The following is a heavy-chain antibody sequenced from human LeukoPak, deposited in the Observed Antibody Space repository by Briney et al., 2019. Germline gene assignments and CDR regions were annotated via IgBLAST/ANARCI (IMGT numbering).Heavy chain of an antibody. CDR1: RLTFTADG. V-gene: IGHV3-74*01. CDR2: TNSDGSST. Sequence: GGSLRPSSAPSRLTFTADGMSWVRQAPGKGLAWVSRTNSDGSSTDYADSVKGRFTISRDNAKNTLYLQMNSLRAEDTAVYYCAADTVHSAVGIDYWGQGTLVTVSS. CDR3: AADTVHSAVGIDY. D-gene: IGHD5-18*01. J-gene: IGHJ4*02.